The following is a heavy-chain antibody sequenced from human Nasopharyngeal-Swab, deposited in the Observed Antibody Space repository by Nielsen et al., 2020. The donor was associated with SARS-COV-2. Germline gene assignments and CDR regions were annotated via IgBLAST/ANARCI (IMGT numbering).Heavy chain of an antibody. CDR3: ARAYYFDS. CDR2: ISWISGSI. J-gene: IGHJ4*02. Sequence: GGSLRLSCAASGFTFADYAMHWVRQAPGKGLEWVSGISWISGSIDYAYSVKGRFTISRDNAKNCMYLQMNSLRAEDTAVYYCARAYYFDSWGQGTLVTVSS. V-gene: IGHV3-9*01. CDR1: GFTFADYA.